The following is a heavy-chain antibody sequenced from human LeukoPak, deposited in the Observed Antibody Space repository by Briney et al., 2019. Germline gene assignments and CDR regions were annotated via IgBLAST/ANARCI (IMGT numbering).Heavy chain of an antibody. J-gene: IGHJ4*02. CDR2: MSYDGSNK. D-gene: IGHD3-22*01. CDR1: GFTFSSYA. Sequence: GGSLRLSCAASGFTFSSYAMHWVRQAPGKGLEWVAVMSYDGSNKYYADSVKGRFTISRDNSKNTLYLQMNSLRDEDTAVYYCARDPSKGNYYDSRGYIDYWGQGTLVTVSS. CDR3: ARDPSKGNYYDSRGYIDY. V-gene: IGHV3-30*04.